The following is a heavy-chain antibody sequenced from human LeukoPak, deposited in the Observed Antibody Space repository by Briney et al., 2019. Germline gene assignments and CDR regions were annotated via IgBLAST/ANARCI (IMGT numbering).Heavy chain of an antibody. D-gene: IGHD4-17*01. V-gene: IGHV4-38-2*02. CDR1: GYSISSGYY. CDR3: ARGLPTSYGGDY. Sequence: SETLSLTCTVSGYSISSGYYWGWIRQPPGKGLEWIGSIYHSGRTYYNPSLKSRVTISVGTSKNQFSLKLSSVTAADTAVYYCARGLPTSYGGDYWGQGTLVTVSS. J-gene: IGHJ4*02. CDR2: IYHSGRT.